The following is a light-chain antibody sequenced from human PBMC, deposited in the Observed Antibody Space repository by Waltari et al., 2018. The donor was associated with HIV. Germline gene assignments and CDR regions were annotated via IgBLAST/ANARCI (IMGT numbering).Light chain of an antibody. CDR2: GAS. CDR1: QSVNTN. Sequence: DIVMRQSPATLPVSPGARAPLACRASQSVNTNLAWYHQKPGQAPRLLIYGASTRATGIPGRLSGSGSGTEFTLTISSLQSEDLAVYYCQQYHNWPYTFGQGTKLEIK. CDR3: QQYHNWPYT. J-gene: IGKJ2*01. V-gene: IGKV3-15*01.